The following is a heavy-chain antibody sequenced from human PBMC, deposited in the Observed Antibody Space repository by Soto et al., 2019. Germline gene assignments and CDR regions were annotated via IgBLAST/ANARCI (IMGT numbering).Heavy chain of an antibody. CDR1: VFNFSSYV. CDR2: ISYDGSNK. CDR3: AGGQLGLGY. J-gene: IGHJ4*02. D-gene: IGHD6-6*01. Sequence: PWGSIGLSCAASVFNFSSYVMPWVRQAPGKGLEWVAVISYDGSNKYYADSVKGRFTISRDNSKNTLYLQMNSLRAEDTAVYYCAGGQLGLGYWGQGTQVTVSS. V-gene: IGHV3-30*03.